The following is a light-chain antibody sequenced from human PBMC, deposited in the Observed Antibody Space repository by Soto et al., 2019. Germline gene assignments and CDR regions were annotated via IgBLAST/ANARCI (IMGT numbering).Light chain of an antibody. CDR1: QSVSSNY. Sequence: EIVLTQSPDTLSLSPGERATLSCRASQSVSSNYLAWYQQKLGQAPRLLIYDASRRATGIPDRFSGSGSGTDFTLTISRLEPEDFVVYYCQQYGRSPTFGQGTKVEIK. CDR2: DAS. V-gene: IGKV3-20*01. J-gene: IGKJ1*01. CDR3: QQYGRSPT.